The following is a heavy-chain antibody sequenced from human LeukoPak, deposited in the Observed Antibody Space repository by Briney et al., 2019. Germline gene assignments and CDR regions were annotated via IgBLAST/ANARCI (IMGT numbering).Heavy chain of an antibody. CDR3: VILSTNSRVSGYDPQWYFDL. D-gene: IGHD5-12*01. V-gene: IGHV1-18*04. J-gene: IGHJ2*01. Sequence: ASVKLSCNDPGYNFINYGFSWVRQAPGQGLEWMGWISAYNGNTNYLQRFQGRVTMTTDTSTNTVYMELRSLRSDDTAMYYCVILSTNSRVSGYDPQWYFDLWGRGTLVTVSS. CDR1: GYNFINYG. CDR2: ISAYNGNT.